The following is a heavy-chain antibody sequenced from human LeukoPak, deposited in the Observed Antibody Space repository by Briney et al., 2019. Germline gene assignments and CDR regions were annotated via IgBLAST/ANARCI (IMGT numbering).Heavy chain of an antibody. CDR1: GGSISSGDYY. CDR3: ARDLLNEGNHLDY. J-gene: IGHJ4*02. Sequence: SQTLSLTCTVPGGSISSGDYYWSWIRQPPGKGPEWIGYIYYSGSTYYNPSLKSRVTISVDTSKNQFSLKLSSVTAADTAVYYCARDLLNEGNHLDYWGQGTLVTVSS. V-gene: IGHV4-30-4*01. CDR2: IYYSGST. D-gene: IGHD4-23*01.